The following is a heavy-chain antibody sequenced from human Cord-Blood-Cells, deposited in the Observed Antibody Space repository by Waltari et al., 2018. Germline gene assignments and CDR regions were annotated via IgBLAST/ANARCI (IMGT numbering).Heavy chain of an antibody. V-gene: IGHV3-53*04. D-gene: IGHD3-10*01. Sequence: EVQLVESGGGLVQPGGSLRLSCAASGFTVSSNYMSWVRQAPGKGVGWVSVSYGVGSNYYADSVKGRFTISRHNSKNTLYLQMNSLRAEDTAVYYCARDRGHDAFDIWGQGTMVTVSS. J-gene: IGHJ3*02. CDR2: SYGVGSN. CDR3: ARDRGHDAFDI. CDR1: GFTVSSNY.